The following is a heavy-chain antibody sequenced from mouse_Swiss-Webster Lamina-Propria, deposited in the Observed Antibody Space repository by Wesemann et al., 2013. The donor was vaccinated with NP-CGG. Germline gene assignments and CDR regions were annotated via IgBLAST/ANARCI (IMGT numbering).Heavy chain of an antibody. D-gene: IGHD2-4*01. CDR3: TRVISTMIRGFAY. CDR1: GYTFTSYY. Sequence: AELVKPGASVKLSCKASGYTFTSYYMYWVKQRPGQGLEWIGEINPSNGGTNFNEKFKSKATLTVDKSSSTAYMQLSSLTSEDSAVYYCTRVISTMIRGFAYWGQGTLVTVSA. CDR2: INPSNGGT. J-gene: IGHJ3*01. V-gene: IGHV1S81*02.